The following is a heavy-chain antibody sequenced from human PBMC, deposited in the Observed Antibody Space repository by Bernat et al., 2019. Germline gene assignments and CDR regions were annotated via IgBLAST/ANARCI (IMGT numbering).Heavy chain of an antibody. Sequence: VQLVESGGGLVQPGGSLRLSCAASGFTFSSYGMHWVRQAPGKGLEWVAVISYDGSNKYYADSVKGRFTISRDNSKNTLYLQMNSLRAEDTAVYYCAKEGDGLVATYSFDYWGQGTLVTVSS. D-gene: IGHD5-12*01. CDR1: GFTFSSYG. J-gene: IGHJ4*02. V-gene: IGHV3-30*18. CDR2: ISYDGSNK. CDR3: AKEGDGLVATYSFDY.